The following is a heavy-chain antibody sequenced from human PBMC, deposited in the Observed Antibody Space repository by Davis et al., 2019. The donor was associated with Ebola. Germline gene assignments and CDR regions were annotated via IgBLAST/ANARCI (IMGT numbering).Heavy chain of an antibody. CDR1: GFTFSSYG. Sequence: GSLRLSCAASGFTFSSYGMHWVRQAPGKGLEWVAVISYDGSDKYYADSVKGRFTISRDNSKDTLFLETNSLRGDDTAVYFCARDMFEYSSSSFSPSWGQGTRVTVSS. V-gene: IGHV3-30*03. CDR2: ISYDGSDK. D-gene: IGHD6-6*01. J-gene: IGHJ5*02. CDR3: ARDMFEYSSSSFSPS.